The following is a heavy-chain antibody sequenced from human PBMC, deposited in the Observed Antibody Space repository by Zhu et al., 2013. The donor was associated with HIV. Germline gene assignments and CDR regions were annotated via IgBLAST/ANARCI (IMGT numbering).Heavy chain of an antibody. D-gene: IGHD5-12*01. CDR1: GYTFGTYY. CDR3: ASPSPYSGNFFDY. V-gene: IGHV1-46*04. CDR2: VDPSGSGT. J-gene: IGHJ4*02. Sequence: QVQLVQSGAEVKKPGASVKLSCKASGYTFGTYYIHWVRQAPGQGLEWMGIVDPSGSGTTSAQKLRGRLTLTTDTSSSTVYMELSRLTSDDTAVYYCASPSPYSGNFFDYWGQGSVVSVSS.